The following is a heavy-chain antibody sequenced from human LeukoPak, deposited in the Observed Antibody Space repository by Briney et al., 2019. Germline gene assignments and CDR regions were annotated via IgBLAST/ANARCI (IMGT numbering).Heavy chain of an antibody. CDR2: IYTSGST. CDR3: ERDGHYYDSSAPTFGNWFDP. Sequence: SETLSLTCTGSGGSISSYYWSWIRQPAGKGLEWIGRIYTSGSTNYNPSLMSRGTMSVGKSKNQFSLKLSSVTAADTAVYYCERDGHYYDSSAPTFGNWFDPWGQGTLVTVSS. V-gene: IGHV4-4*07. J-gene: IGHJ5*02. CDR1: GGSISSYY. D-gene: IGHD3-22*01.